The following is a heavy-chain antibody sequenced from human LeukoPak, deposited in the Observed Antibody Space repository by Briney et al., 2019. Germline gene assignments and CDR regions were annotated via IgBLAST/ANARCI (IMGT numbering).Heavy chain of an antibody. CDR2: IIPIFGTA. CDR3: ALTVVVVAATSPYGMDV. D-gene: IGHD2-15*01. CDR1: GGTFSIYA. V-gene: IGHV1-69*13. Sequence: SVKVSFTASGGTFSIYAISWVRQAPGQGLEWMGGIIPIFGTANYAQKFQGRVTITADESTSTAYMELSSLRSEDTAVYYCALTVVVVAATSPYGMDVWGQGTTVTVSS. J-gene: IGHJ6*02.